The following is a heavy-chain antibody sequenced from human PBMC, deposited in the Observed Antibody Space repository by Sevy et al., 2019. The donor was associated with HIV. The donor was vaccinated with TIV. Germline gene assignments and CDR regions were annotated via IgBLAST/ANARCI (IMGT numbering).Heavy chain of an antibody. V-gene: IGHV3-21*01. J-gene: IGHJ4*02. CDR3: VRDGWNY. CDR2: MTCSGSYI. D-gene: IGHD2-15*01. Sequence: GGSLRLSCAASGFTLSTSTMNWVRQAPGKGLEWVSLMTCSGSYILYADSVKGRFTISRDNAKNSVFLQMNSLRVEDTAVYYCVRDGWNYWGQGSLVTVSS. CDR1: GFTLSTST.